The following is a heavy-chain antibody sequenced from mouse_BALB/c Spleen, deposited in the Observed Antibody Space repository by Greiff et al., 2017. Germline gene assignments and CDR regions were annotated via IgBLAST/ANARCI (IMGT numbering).Heavy chain of an antibody. CDR2: IDPANGNT. V-gene: IGHV14-3*02. Sequence: DVKLVESGAELVKPGASVKLSCTASGFNIKDTYMHWVKQRPEQGLEWIGRIDPANGNTKYDPKFQGKATITADTSSNTAYLQLSSLTSEDTAVYYCARSTMITTTVSWFAYWGQGTLVTVSA. CDR1: GFNIKDTY. J-gene: IGHJ3*01. CDR3: ARSTMITTTVSWFAY. D-gene: IGHD2-4*01.